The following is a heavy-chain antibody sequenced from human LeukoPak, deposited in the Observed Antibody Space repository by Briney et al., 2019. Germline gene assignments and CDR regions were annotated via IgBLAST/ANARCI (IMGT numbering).Heavy chain of an antibody. CDR3: ARDRSYYSDTGADY. D-gene: IGHD3-22*01. Sequence: SETLSLTCTVSGASINRGTHYWSWVRQAAGRGLEWLGRVYATGNTNYNPSLWSRLSISIDTSRNQFSLRLSSVTAADTAIYYCARDRSYYSDTGADYWGQGIMVIVSS. J-gene: IGHJ4*02. V-gene: IGHV4-61*02. CDR1: GASINRGTHY. CDR2: VYATGNT.